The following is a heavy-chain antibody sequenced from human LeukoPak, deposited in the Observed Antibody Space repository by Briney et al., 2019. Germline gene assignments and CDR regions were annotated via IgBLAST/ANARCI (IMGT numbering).Heavy chain of an antibody. CDR2: ISYDGSNK. Sequence: GGSLRLSCAASGFTFSSYAMHWVRQAPGKGLEWVAVISYDGSNKYYADSVKGRFTISRDNSKNTLYLQMNSLRAEDTAVYYCANAPRDGYDSVDYWGQGTLVTVSS. CDR1: GFTFSSYA. J-gene: IGHJ4*02. D-gene: IGHD5-12*01. CDR3: ANAPRDGYDSVDY. V-gene: IGHV3-30-3*01.